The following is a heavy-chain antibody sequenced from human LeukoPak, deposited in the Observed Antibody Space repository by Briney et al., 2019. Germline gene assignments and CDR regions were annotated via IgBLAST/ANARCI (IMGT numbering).Heavy chain of an antibody. D-gene: IGHD3-22*01. V-gene: IGHV3-7*01. Sequence: GGSLRLSCAASGFTFNNYWMTWVRQAPGMGLEWVANIKQDGSEKYYVDSVKGRFAISRDIAKNSLYLQMNSLRAEDTAVYYCARGPVYYYDSRGAFDIWGQGTMVTVSS. CDR3: ARGPVYYYDSRGAFDI. CDR1: GFTFNNYW. CDR2: IKQDGSEK. J-gene: IGHJ3*02.